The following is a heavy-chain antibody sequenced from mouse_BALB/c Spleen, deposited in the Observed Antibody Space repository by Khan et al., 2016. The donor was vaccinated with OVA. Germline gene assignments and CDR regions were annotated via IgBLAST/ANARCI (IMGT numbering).Heavy chain of an antibody. D-gene: IGHD2-14*01. J-gene: IGHJ4*01. CDR1: GFSLSRYN. CDR2: IWGGGGT. Sequence: VQLQESGPGLVAPSQSLSITCTVSGFSLSRYNLHWVRQTPGKGLEWLGMIWGGGGTDYNSTLKSRLSIRKDNSQSQVLLKMNSLQTDDTAMYYCARAYYRYDGYYAMDYWGQGTSVTVSS. V-gene: IGHV2-6-4*01. CDR3: ARAYYRYDGYYAMDY.